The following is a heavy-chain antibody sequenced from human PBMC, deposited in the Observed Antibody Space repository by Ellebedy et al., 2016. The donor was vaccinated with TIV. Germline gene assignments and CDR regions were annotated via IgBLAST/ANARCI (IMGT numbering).Heavy chain of an antibody. CDR2: INTDASTT. CDR3: ARSAYYGGKGYYFDS. D-gene: IGHD4-23*01. Sequence: GGSLRLXCAASGFTLSTFWMHWVRQAPGKGLVWVSRINTDASTTNYADSVKGRFTISRDNAKNTLYLQMNSLRADDTAVYYCARSAYYGGKGYYFDSWGQGTLVTVSS. V-gene: IGHV3-74*01. J-gene: IGHJ4*02. CDR1: GFTLSTFW.